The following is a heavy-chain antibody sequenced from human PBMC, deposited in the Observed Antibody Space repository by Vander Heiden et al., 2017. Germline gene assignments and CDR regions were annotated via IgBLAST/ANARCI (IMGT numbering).Heavy chain of an antibody. V-gene: IGHV3-9*02. CDR3: TKDLVPGGADV. CDR2: FDYNSGRV. J-gene: IGHJ6*02. CDR1: GFTPRHYA. D-gene: IGHD2-2*01. Sequence: EVQVVESGGGLVQPGRSLRLSCAVPGFTPRHYAIHWVRQSPGKGLEWVSGFDYNSGRVDYADSVKGRFTTSGDNAKKSLYLQMDSLRGEDTAVYYCTKDLVPGGADVWGQGTTVTVSS.